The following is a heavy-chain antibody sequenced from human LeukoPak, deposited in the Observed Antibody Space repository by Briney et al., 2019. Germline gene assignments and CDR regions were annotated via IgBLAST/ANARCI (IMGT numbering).Heavy chain of an antibody. CDR1: GFTFSDYY. Sequence: GGSLRLSCAASGFTFSDYYMSWIRQAPGKGLEWVSYISSSGSTIYYADSVKGRFTISRDNAKNSLYLQMNSLRAEDTAVYYCARSPHTVTDVSWFDPWGQGTLVTVSS. V-gene: IGHV3-11*04. J-gene: IGHJ5*02. D-gene: IGHD4-17*01. CDR3: ARSPHTVTDVSWFDP. CDR2: ISSSGSTI.